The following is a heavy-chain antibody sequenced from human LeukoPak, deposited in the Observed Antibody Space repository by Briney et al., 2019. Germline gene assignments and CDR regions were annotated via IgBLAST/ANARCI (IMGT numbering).Heavy chain of an antibody. D-gene: IGHD2-21*02. V-gene: IGHV5-51*01. CDR3: AGRAYCGGDRTKAYYDYFAMDV. Sequence: GESLKISCKGSGYSFTTYCLVWVRQMPGKGLEWMGIICPADSDTRYSPSFQGQVTISADKSISTAYLQWSSLKASDTAMYYCAGRAYCGGDRTKAYYDYFAMDVWGQGTTVTVSS. CDR2: ICPADSDT. J-gene: IGHJ6*02. CDR1: GYSFTTYC.